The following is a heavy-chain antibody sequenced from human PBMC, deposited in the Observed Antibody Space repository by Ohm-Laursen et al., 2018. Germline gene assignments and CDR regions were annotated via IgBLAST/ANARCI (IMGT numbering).Heavy chain of an antibody. CDR2: ISSSGSTI. V-gene: IGHV3-11*01. CDR1: GFTFSDYY. CDR3: ASLGYCSGGSCLWAFDI. D-gene: IGHD2-15*01. Sequence: SLRLSCTASGFTFSDYYMSWIRQAPGKGLEWVSYISSSGSTIYYADSVKGRFTISRDNAKNSLYLQMNSLRAEDTAVYYCASLGYCSGGSCLWAFDIWGQGTMVTVSS. J-gene: IGHJ3*02.